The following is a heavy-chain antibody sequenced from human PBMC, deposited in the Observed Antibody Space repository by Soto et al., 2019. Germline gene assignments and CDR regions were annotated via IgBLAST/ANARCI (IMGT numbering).Heavy chain of an antibody. CDR3: ARGGGVCSGGSCCFWRYYFDY. CDR1: GFTVSSNY. J-gene: IGHJ4*02. V-gene: IGHV3-66*01. D-gene: IGHD2-15*01. Sequence: EVQLVESGGGLVQPGGSLRLSCAASGFTVSSNYMSWVRQAPGKGLEWVSVIYSGGSTYYADSVKGRFTMSRDNSKNTLYLQMNSARPEDPAVYCCARGGGVCSGGSCCFWRYYFDYWGQGTRVTVSS. CDR2: IYSGGST.